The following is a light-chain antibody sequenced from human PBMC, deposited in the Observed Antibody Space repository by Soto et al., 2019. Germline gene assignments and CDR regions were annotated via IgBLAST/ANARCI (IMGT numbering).Light chain of an antibody. Sequence: QSALTQPPSASGSPGQSVTISCTGTSSDVGVYNYVSWYQQHPGKAPKLIIYEVNKRPSGVPDRFSGSKSGNTASLTVSGLQAEDEADYYCSSYAGSNNVVFGGRTKVTVL. CDR1: SSDVGVYNY. V-gene: IGLV2-8*01. CDR3: SSYAGSNNVV. CDR2: EVN. J-gene: IGLJ3*02.